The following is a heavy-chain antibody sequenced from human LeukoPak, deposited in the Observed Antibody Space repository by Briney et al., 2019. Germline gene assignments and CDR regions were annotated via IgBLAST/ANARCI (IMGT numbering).Heavy chain of an antibody. J-gene: IGHJ4*02. CDR2: IYYSGST. D-gene: IGHD6-19*01. V-gene: IGHV4-39*07. CDR3: ARGTLYRGWSYYLDF. CDR1: GGSISSSNYY. Sequence: PSETLSLTCTVSGGSISSSNYYWGWIRQPPGKGLEWIGSIYYSGSTYYSPSLKSRVTISVDTSKNQFSLKLSSVTAADTAMYYCARGTLYRGWSYYLDFWGQGSQVTVSS.